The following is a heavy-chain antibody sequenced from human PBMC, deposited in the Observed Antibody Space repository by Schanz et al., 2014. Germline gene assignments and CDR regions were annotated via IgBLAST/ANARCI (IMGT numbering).Heavy chain of an antibody. CDR1: GFTFSDYS. CDR3: ARIGGSVFDY. Sequence: EVQLVESGGGWVQPGGSLRLSCAASGFTFSDYSMNWVRQAPGKGPEWVSYIRSSSTPIYYADSVKGRFTMSRDNAKNSVFLQMNSLRAEDTAVYYCARIGGSVFDYWAQGTLVTVSS. J-gene: IGHJ4*02. V-gene: IGHV3-48*01. CDR2: IRSSSTPI. D-gene: IGHD3-10*01.